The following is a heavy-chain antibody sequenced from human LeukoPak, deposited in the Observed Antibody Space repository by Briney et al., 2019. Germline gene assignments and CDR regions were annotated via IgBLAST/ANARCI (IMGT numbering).Heavy chain of an antibody. D-gene: IGHD5-18*01. Sequence: GGSLRLSCAASGFTFSSYGMHWVRQAPGKGLEWVANIKQDGSEKYYVDSVKGRFTISRDNAKNSLYLQMNSLRAEDTAVYYCARDGYSYGYFDYWGQGTLVTVSS. V-gene: IGHV3-7*01. J-gene: IGHJ4*02. CDR2: IKQDGSEK. CDR1: GFTFSSYG. CDR3: ARDGYSYGYFDY.